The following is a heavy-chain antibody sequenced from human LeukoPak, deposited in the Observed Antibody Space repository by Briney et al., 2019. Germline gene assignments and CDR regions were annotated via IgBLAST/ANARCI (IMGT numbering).Heavy chain of an antibody. D-gene: IGHD3-10*01. Sequence: GESLKISFKASGYSFTNYWIGWVRPMPGKGLEWMGIFYPADSDTRYSPSFQGQVTISADKSISTAYLQWSSLKASDTAMYYCARGLWFGELGSRFDPWGQGTLVTVSS. CDR1: GYSFTNYW. V-gene: IGHV5-51*01. CDR2: FYPADSDT. CDR3: ARGLWFGELGSRFDP. J-gene: IGHJ5*02.